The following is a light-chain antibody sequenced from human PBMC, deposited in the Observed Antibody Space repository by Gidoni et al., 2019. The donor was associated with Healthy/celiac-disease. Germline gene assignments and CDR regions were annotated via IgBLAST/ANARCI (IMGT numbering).Light chain of an antibody. CDR2: DAS. V-gene: IGKV3-11*01. CDR3: QQRSNWPRT. Sequence: EIVLTQPPATLPLSPGERATLSCRASQSVSSYLAWYQQKPGQAPRLLIYDASTRATGIPARFSGSGSGTDFTLTISSLEPEDFAVYYCQQRSNWPRTFGQGTKVEIK. CDR1: QSVSSY. J-gene: IGKJ1*01.